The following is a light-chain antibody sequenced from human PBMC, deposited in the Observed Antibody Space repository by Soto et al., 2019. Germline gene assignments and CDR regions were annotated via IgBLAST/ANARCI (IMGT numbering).Light chain of an antibody. V-gene: IGLV2-14*01. CDR3: SSYTSSSTLYV. CDR1: SSDVGGYSY. J-gene: IGLJ1*01. CDR2: EVS. Sequence: QSALAQPASVSGSSGQSLTISCTGTSSDVGGYSYVSWYQQHPGKAPKLMIYEVSNRPSGVSNRFSGSRTGNTASLSISGLQAEDEADYYCSSYTSSSTLYVFGTGTKVTVL.